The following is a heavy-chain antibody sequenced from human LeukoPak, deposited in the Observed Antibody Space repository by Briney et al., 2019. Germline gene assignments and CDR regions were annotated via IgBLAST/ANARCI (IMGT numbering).Heavy chain of an antibody. J-gene: IGHJ3*02. CDR3: AKDVPYSSSWYSAFDI. V-gene: IGHV3-30*02. CDR1: GFTFSSYG. D-gene: IGHD6-13*01. Sequence: PGGSLRLSCAASGFTFSSYGMHWVRQAPGKGLEWVAFIRYDGSNKYYADSVKGRFTISRDNSKNTLYLQMNSLRAEDTAVYYCAKDVPYSSSWYSAFDIWGQGTMVTVSS. CDR2: IRYDGSNK.